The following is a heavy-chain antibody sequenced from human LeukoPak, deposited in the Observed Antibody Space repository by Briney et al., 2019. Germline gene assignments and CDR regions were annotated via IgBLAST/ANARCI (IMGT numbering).Heavy chain of an antibody. CDR1: GGSISSSPCY. V-gene: IGHV3-48*04. CDR3: ARYGSVWSFDS. Sequence: ETLSLTCTVSGGSISSSPCYWGWIRQSPGKGLEWVSYITGGSGAIYYADPVKGRFTISRDNTKYSLYLQMNSLRAEDTAVYYCARYGSVWSFDSWGQGTLVTVSS. J-gene: IGHJ4*02. CDR2: ITGGSGAI. D-gene: IGHD6-25*01.